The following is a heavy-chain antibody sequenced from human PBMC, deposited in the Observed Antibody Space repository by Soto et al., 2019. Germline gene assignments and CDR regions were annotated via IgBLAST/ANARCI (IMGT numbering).Heavy chain of an antibody. CDR2: INTGNGDT. J-gene: IGHJ5*02. CDR1: GYTFTRYT. D-gene: IGHD6-19*01. CDR3: ARTAGPTPFDP. Sequence: ASVKVSCKASGYTFTRYTMHWVRQAPGQGLEWMGWINTGNGDTKYSQKFRGRVTITRDTSASTVYMELNNLRSEDTAVYHCARTAGPTPFDPWGQGTPVTVSS. V-gene: IGHV1-3*04.